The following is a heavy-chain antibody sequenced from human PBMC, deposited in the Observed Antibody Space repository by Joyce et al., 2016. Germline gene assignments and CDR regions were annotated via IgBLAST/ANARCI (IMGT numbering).Heavy chain of an antibody. Sequence: VHLVQSGAEVKEPGASVKVSCKTSGYTFTGFYVHWVRQATGQGLEWMGMINTMGGGKTYAQKFQRRVTLTRDTAANTHYMELTSLTSDDTAVFYCARDLTGSGWYYFDHWGQGTLVTVSS. CDR3: ARDLTGSGWYYFDH. J-gene: IGHJ4*02. CDR1: GYTFTGFY. D-gene: IGHD6-19*01. CDR2: INTMGGGK. V-gene: IGHV1-46*01.